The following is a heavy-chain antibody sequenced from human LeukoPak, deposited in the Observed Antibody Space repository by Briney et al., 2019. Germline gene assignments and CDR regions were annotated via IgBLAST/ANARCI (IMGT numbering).Heavy chain of an antibody. Sequence: PGGSLRLSCAASGFTFSHFWMSWVRQAPGKGLEWVAYIKKTGSETYYVDSVKGRFTISRDNAKNSLYLQMNSLRAEDTAVYYCATYDYGDYTGFDYWGQGTLVTVSS. J-gene: IGHJ4*02. CDR1: GFTFSHFW. D-gene: IGHD4-17*01. CDR2: IKKTGSET. V-gene: IGHV3-7*01. CDR3: ATYDYGDYTGFDY.